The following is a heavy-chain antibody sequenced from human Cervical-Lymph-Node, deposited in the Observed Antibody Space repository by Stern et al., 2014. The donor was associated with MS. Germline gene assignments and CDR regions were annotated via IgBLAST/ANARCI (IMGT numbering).Heavy chain of an antibody. CDR3: ARHQRAARPFDDFDV. V-gene: IGHV1-46*01. Sequence: VQLVQSGAEVKKPGASVKISCKASGYSFSDYYMHWVRQAPGQGLEWMGIIDRSGGGTTYAQKFQGRLAVTRDPSTNTVYMDLSSLRSEDTAVYYCARHQRAARPFDDFDVWGQGTLVSVSS. CDR2: IDRSGGGT. D-gene: IGHD6-6*01. CDR1: GYSFSDYY. J-gene: IGHJ3*01.